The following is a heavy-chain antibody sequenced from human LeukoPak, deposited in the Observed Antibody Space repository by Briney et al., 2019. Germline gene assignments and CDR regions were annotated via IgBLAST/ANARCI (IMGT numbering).Heavy chain of an antibody. V-gene: IGHV3-7*01. CDR3: VRDTPYSEYVWGSPSEY. J-gene: IGHJ4*02. CDR2: INQNGGEK. D-gene: IGHD3-16*01. CDR1: ELTFSRYW. Sequence: GGSLRLSCAASELTFSRYWMSWVRQAPGKGLEGVANINQNGGEKNYVGSVKGRFTISRENAKKSLYLQMNILKAEDTGVYYCVRDTPYSEYVWGSPSEYWGQGTLVTVAS.